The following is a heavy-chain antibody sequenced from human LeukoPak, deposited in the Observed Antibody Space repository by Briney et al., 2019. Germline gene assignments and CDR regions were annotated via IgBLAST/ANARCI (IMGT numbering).Heavy chain of an antibody. D-gene: IGHD3-3*01. Sequence: SETLSLACTVSGGSISSYYWSWIRQPPGKGLEWIGYIYYSGSTNYNPSLKSRVTISVDTSKNQFSLKLSSVTAADTAVYYCARGKDYDFWSGYYPTWGRGTLVTVSS. J-gene: IGHJ5*02. CDR3: ARGKDYDFWSGYYPT. CDR2: IYYSGST. V-gene: IGHV4-59*01. CDR1: GGSISSYY.